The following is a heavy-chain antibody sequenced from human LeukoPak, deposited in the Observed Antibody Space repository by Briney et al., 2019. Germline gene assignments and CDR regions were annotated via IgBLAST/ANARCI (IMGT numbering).Heavy chain of an antibody. D-gene: IGHD3-3*01. V-gene: IGHV1-46*01. Sequence: GASVMVPCKASGYTFTSYYMHWVRQAPGQGLEWMGIINPSGGSTSYAQKFQGRVTMTRDTSTSTVYMELSSLRSEDTAVYYCATPRTDYDFWSGYQHDYWGQGTLVTVSS. J-gene: IGHJ4*02. CDR2: INPSGGST. CDR1: GYTFTSYY. CDR3: ATPRTDYDFWSGYQHDY.